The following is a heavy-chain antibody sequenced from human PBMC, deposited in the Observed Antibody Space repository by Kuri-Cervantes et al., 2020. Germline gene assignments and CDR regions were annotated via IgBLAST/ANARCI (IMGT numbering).Heavy chain of an antibody. D-gene: IGHD2-2*01. J-gene: IGHJ4*02. CDR1: GFTFRSYW. V-gene: IGHV3-30-3*01. Sequence: GESLKISCETSGFTFRSYWMHWVRQAPGKGLEWVAVTDGGNRFYTDSVKGRFIISGDKSTNTVFLQMNSLRPEDTAVYYCARDLIPGPPDYFDYWGQGTLVTVSS. CDR3: ARDLIPGPPDYFDY. CDR2: TDGGNR.